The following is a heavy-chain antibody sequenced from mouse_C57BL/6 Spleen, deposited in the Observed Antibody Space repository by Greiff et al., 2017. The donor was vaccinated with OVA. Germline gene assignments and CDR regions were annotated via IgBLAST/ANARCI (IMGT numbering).Heavy chain of an antibody. D-gene: IGHD1-2*01. CDR2: IDPSDSEP. Sequence: QVQLQQPGAELVRPGASVKLSCKASGYTFTSYWMHWVKQRPVQGLEWIGNIDPSDSEPTYNQKFTGKATLTVDKSSSTAYMQLSSLTSEDSAVYTCESAGGDNTARCDDVWGKGTTVTVSS. CDR3: ESAGGDNTARCDDV. J-gene: IGHJ1*03. CDR1: GYTFTSYW. V-gene: IGHV1-52*01.